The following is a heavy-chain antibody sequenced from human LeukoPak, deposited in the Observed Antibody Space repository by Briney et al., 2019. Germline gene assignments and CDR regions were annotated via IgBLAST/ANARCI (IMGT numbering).Heavy chain of an antibody. CDR2: ISSSSSTI. CDR3: AKERGGAVAGNKVGFDY. CDR1: GFTFSSYN. V-gene: IGHV3-48*01. Sequence: RAGGSLRLSCAASGFTFSSYNMNWVRQAPGKGLEWLSYISSSSSTIYYADSVKGRLTISRDSSRQTLHLQVNSLRAEDTAVYFCAKERGGAVAGNKVGFDYWGQGTLVTVSS. D-gene: IGHD6-19*01. J-gene: IGHJ4*02.